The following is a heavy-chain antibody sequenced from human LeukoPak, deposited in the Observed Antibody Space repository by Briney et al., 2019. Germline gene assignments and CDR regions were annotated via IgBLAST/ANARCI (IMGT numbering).Heavy chain of an antibody. D-gene: IGHD4-17*01. Sequence: GGSLRLSCAASGFTFSSYTMNWVRQPPGKGLEWVSNIGTSSTSIYYADSVKGRFTISRDNAKNSLYLQMNSLRADDTAVYYCAKDTGLRNWFDPWGQGTLVTVSS. CDR1: GFTFSSYT. CDR3: AKDTGLRNWFDP. J-gene: IGHJ5*02. V-gene: IGHV3-48*01. CDR2: IGTSSTSI.